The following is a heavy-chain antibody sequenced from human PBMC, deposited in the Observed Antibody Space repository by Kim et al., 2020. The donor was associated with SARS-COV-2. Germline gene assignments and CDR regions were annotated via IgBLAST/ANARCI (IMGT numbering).Heavy chain of an antibody. CDR3: ARDAAGYSSGWYGGFGYYYGMDV. J-gene: IGHJ6*02. Sequence: ASVKVSCKASGYTFTSYGISWVRQAPGQGLEWMGWISAYNGNTNYAQKLQGRVTMTTDTSTSTAYMELRSLRSDDTAVYYCARDAAGYSSGWYGGFGYYYGMDVWGQGTTVTVSS. CDR2: ISAYNGNT. V-gene: IGHV1-18*04. CDR1: GYTFTSYG. D-gene: IGHD6-19*01.